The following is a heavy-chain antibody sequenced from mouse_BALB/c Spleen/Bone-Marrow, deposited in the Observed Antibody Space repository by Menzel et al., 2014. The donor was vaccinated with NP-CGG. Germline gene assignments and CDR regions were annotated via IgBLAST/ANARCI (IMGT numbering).Heavy chain of an antibody. CDR3: ARVTTDWYFDV. J-gene: IGHJ1*01. Sequence: VQLKQSGPELVKPGASVKISCKASGYSFTGYFMNWVIQSHGKSLEWIGRINPYNGDSFYNQKFKGKATLTVDKSSSTAHMELRSLASEDSAVYYCARVTTDWYFDVWGAGTTVPVSS. D-gene: IGHD1-1*01. CDR2: INPYNGDS. CDR1: GYSFTGYF. V-gene: IGHV1-20*02.